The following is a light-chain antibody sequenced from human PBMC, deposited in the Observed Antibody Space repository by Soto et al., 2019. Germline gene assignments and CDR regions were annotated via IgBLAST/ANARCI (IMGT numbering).Light chain of an antibody. Sequence: EIVLTQSPGTLSLSPGERATLSCRASQSIISSYLAWYQQKPGQAPRLLIYDASNRATGIPVRFSGSGSGTDFTLTISSLEPEDFGLYYCQQRSDWFTFGQGTRLEIK. CDR3: QQRSDWFT. J-gene: IGKJ5*01. CDR2: DAS. CDR1: QSIISSY. V-gene: IGKV3D-20*02.